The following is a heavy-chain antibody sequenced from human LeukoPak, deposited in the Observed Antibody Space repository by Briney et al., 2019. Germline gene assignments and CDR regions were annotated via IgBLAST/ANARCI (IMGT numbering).Heavy chain of an antibody. J-gene: IGHJ4*02. D-gene: IGHD3-3*01. CDR2: INSDGSST. Sequence: PGGSLRLSRAASGFTFSSYWMHWVRQAPGKGLVWVSRINSDGSSTSYADSVKGRFTISRDNSKNTLYLQMNSLRAEDTAIYYCARDERLLSFLKWGQGTLVTVSS. CDR1: GFTFSSYW. V-gene: IGHV3-74*01. CDR3: ARDERLLSFLK.